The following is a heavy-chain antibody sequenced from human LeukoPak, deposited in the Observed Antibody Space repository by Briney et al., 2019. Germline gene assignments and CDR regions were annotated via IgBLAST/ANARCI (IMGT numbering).Heavy chain of an antibody. CDR3: ASGYSYGFHFDY. CDR2: IYYSGST. V-gene: IGHV4-39*01. J-gene: IGHJ4*02. Sequence: SETLSLTCTVSGGSISSSSYYWGWIRQPPGKGLEWIGSIYYSGSTYYNPSLKSRVTISVDTSKNQFSLKLSSVTAADTAVYYCASGYSYGFHFDYWGQGTLVTVSS. D-gene: IGHD5-18*01. CDR1: GGSISSSSYY.